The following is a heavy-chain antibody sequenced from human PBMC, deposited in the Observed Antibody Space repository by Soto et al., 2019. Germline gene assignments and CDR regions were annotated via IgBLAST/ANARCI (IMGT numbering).Heavy chain of an antibody. J-gene: IGHJ4*02. Sequence: PGGSLRLSCAASGFTFSSYSMSWVRQAPGKGLEWVSYISGNGEIIQYAASARGRFTISRDNAENSVYLEMDSLRAEDTALYYCARDVDADFRTDFDYWGRGTLVTVSS. D-gene: IGHD4-17*01. CDR1: GFTFSSYS. V-gene: IGHV3-48*04. CDR2: ISGNGEII. CDR3: ARDVDADFRTDFDY.